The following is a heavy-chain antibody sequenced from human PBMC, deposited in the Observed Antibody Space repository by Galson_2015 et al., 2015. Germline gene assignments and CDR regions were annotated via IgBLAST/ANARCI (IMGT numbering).Heavy chain of an antibody. CDR1: GFTFSSYS. D-gene: IGHD3-10*01. V-gene: IGHV3-21*01. CDR2: ISSSSSYI. CDR3: ARGYNGLGVPDALDI. Sequence: SLRLSCAASGFTFSSYSMNWVRQAPGKGLEWVSSISSSSSYIYYADSVKGRFTISRDNAKNSLYLQMNSLRAEDTAVYYCARGYNGLGVPDALDIWGQGTMVTVSS. J-gene: IGHJ3*02.